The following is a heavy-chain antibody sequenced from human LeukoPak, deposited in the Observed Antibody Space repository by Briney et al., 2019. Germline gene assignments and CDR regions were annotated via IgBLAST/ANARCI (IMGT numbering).Heavy chain of an antibody. V-gene: IGHV3-74*01. CDR2: INSDGSST. J-gene: IGHJ4*02. D-gene: IGHD1-7*01. CDR1: GFAFSSYW. CDR3: AKDRGRNWNYFSDY. Sequence: PGGSLRLSCAASGFAFSSYWMHWVRQAPGKGLVWVSRINSDGSSTSYADSVKGRFTISRDNSKNTLYLQMNSLRAEDTAVYYCAKDRGRNWNYFSDYWGQGTLVTVSS.